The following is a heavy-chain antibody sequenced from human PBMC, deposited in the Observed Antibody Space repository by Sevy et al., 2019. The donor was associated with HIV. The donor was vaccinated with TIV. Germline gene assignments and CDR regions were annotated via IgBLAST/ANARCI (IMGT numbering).Heavy chain of an antibody. V-gene: IGHV3-7*01. CDR2: IKQDGSEK. J-gene: IGHJ6*02. CDR1: GFTFSSYW. CDR3: ARESGSYCSSTSCLGHYYYGMDV. D-gene: IGHD2-2*01. Sequence: GGSLRLSCAASGFTFSSYWMSWVRQAPGKGLEWVANIKQDGSEKYYVDSVKGRFTISRDNAKNSLYLQMNSLRAEDTAEYYCARESGSYCSSTSCLGHYYYGMDVWGQGTTVTVSS.